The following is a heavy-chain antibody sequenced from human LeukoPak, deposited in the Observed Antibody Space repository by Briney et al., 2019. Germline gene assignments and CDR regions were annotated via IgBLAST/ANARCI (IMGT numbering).Heavy chain of an antibody. Sequence: PGRSLRLSCALSGFTFDDYAMHWVRQAPGKGLEWVSGINWNSGSIGYADSVKGRFTTSRDNAKNSLYLKMNSLRAEDTALYYCAKDSSYGHNYFDYWGQGTLVTVSS. CDR1: GFTFDDYA. CDR2: INWNSGSI. D-gene: IGHD5-18*01. J-gene: IGHJ4*02. CDR3: AKDSSYGHNYFDY. V-gene: IGHV3-9*01.